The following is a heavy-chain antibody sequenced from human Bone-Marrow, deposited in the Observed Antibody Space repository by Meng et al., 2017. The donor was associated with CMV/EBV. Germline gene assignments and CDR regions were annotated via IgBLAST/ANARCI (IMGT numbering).Heavy chain of an antibody. Sequence: GGSLRLSCAASGFTFSSYGMHWVRQAPGKGLEWVAFIRYDGSNKYYADSVRGRFTISRDNSKNTLYLQMNSLRAEDTAVYYCAKDLISSTSCYTCPHYGMDVWGQGTTVTVSS. CDR3: AKDLISSTSCYTCPHYGMDV. D-gene: IGHD2-2*02. J-gene: IGHJ6*02. CDR2: IRYDGSNK. V-gene: IGHV3-30*02. CDR1: GFTFSSYG.